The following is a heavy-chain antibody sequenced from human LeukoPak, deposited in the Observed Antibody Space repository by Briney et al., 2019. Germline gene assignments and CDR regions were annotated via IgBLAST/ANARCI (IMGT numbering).Heavy chain of an antibody. J-gene: IGHJ4*02. D-gene: IGHD3-10*01. V-gene: IGHV1-2*02. CDR3: AREANYYGSGSYFEGTFDH. CDR1: GYTFTGYY. Sequence: ASVKVSCKASGYTFTGYYMHWVRQAPGQGLEWMGWINPNSGGTNYAQKFQGRVTMTRDTSISTAYMELSRLRSDDTAVYYCAREANYYGSGSYFEGTFDHWGQGSLVIVSS. CDR2: INPNSGGT.